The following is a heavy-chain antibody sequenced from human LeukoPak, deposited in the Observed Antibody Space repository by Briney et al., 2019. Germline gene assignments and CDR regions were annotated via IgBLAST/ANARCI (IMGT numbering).Heavy chain of an antibody. CDR1: GYTFTGYY. CDR3: ARAGKDFWSGWATYYYYYMDV. D-gene: IGHD3-3*01. J-gene: IGHJ6*03. V-gene: IGHV1-2*02. Sequence: ASVKVSCKASGYTFTGYYMHWVRQAPGQGLEWMGWINPNSGGTNYAQKFQGRVTMTRDTSISTAYMELSRLRSDDTAVYYCARAGKDFWSGWATYYYYYMDVWGKGTTVTVSS. CDR2: INPNSGGT.